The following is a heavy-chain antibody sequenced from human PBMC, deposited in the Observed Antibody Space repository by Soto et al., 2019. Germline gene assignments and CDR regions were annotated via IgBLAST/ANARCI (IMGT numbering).Heavy chain of an antibody. V-gene: IGHV3-23*01. J-gene: IGHJ6*03. CDR1: GFTFSSYA. D-gene: IGHD5-12*01. CDR2: VTATGGGT. Sequence: GGSLRLSCAASGFTFSSYAMSWVRQAPGKGLEWVSTVTATGGGTYYAESVQGRFTISRDSSKNTLYLQMNSLRAEDAALYYCARYIRGPYYYMDVWGRGTTVTVSS. CDR3: ARYIRGPYYYMDV.